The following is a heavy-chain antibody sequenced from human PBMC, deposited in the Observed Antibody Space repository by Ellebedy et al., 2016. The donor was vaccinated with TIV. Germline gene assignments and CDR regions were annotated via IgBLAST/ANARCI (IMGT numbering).Heavy chain of an antibody. CDR1: GYTFIAYY. J-gene: IGHJ4*02. CDR2: INPNNGGT. Sequence: ASVKVSCXASGYTFIAYYIHWVRQAPGQGLEWMGWINPNNGGTNSAQKFQGRVTMTRDASISTAYMELSRLRSDDTAVYYCVTRGYSGYDYFDYWGQGTLVTVSS. CDR3: VTRGYSGYDYFDY. D-gene: IGHD5-12*01. V-gene: IGHV1-2*02.